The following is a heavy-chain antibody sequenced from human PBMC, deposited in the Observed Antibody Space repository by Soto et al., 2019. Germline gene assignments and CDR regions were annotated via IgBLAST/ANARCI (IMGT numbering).Heavy chain of an antibody. V-gene: IGHV5-51*01. J-gene: IGHJ6*02. CDR3: ARQSPTPGYYYFSYGMDV. D-gene: IGHD4-17*01. Sequence: PGESLKISCKASGYIFTLYWIGWVRQMPGKGLEWMGIIYPGDSDTRYSPSFQGQVTISADKSISTASLQWSSLKASDTAVYYCARQSPTPGYYYFSYGMDVWGQGTMVTVSS. CDR1: GYIFTLYW. CDR2: IYPGDSDT.